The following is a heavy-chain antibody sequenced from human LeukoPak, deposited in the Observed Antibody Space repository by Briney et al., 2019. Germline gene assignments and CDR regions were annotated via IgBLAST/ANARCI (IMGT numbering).Heavy chain of an antibody. CDR3: ARDRGDYIFDY. J-gene: IGHJ4*02. D-gene: IGHD4-17*01. V-gene: IGHV4-38-2*02. CDR1: GGSISSYY. Sequence: SETLSLTCTVSGGSISSYYWSWIRQPPGKGLEWIGSICHSGSTYYNPSLKSRVTISVDTSKNQFSLKLSSVTAADTAVYYCARDRGDYIFDYWGQGTLVTVSS. CDR2: ICHSGST.